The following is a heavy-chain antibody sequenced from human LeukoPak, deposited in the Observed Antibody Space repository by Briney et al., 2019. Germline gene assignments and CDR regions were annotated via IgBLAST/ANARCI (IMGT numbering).Heavy chain of an antibody. D-gene: IGHD5-18*01. CDR3: AKGAAMARGYFDY. Sequence: PGGSLRLSCAASGFTFDDYAMHWVRQAPGEGLEWVSGVSWNSGSIGYADSVKGRFTISRDNAKNSLYLQMNSLRAEDTALYYCAKGAAMARGYFDYWGQGTLVTVSS. V-gene: IGHV3-9*01. CDR2: VSWNSGSI. CDR1: GFTFDDYA. J-gene: IGHJ4*02.